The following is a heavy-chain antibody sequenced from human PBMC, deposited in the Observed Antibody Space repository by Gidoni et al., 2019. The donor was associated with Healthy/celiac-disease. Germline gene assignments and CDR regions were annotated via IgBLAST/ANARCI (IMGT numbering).Heavy chain of an antibody. Sequence: QVQLVESGGGVVQPGRSLRLSCAASGFTFRSYGMHWVRQAPGKGLEWVAVIWYDGSNKYYADSVKGRFTISRDNSKNTLYLQMNSLRAEDTAVYYCARAALISYFDWLSDPDYWGQGTLVTVSS. CDR3: ARAALISYFDWLSDPDY. CDR1: GFTFRSYG. D-gene: IGHD3-9*01. J-gene: IGHJ4*02. CDR2: IWYDGSNK. V-gene: IGHV3-33*01.